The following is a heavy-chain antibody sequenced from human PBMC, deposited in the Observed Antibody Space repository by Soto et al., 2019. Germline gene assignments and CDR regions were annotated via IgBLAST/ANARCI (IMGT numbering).Heavy chain of an antibody. CDR3: ARGPADIADSFDF. D-gene: IGHD6-13*01. CDR1: GFTFSTSS. V-gene: IGHV3-21*01. Sequence: GGSLRLSCAASGFTFSTSSMNWVRQAPGKGLEWVSCVSSSSSYIYYADSVKGRFTISRDNAKNSVFLQMNSLRADDTAVYYCARGPADIADSFDFWGQGTLVTVSS. CDR2: VSSSSSYI. J-gene: IGHJ4*02.